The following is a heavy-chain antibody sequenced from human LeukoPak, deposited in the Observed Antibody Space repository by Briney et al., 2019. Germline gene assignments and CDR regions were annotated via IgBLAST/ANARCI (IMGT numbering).Heavy chain of an antibody. CDR1: GFSLNTDRVG. CDR3: ARILTFGPTFDW. J-gene: IGHJ4*02. D-gene: IGHD1-26*01. V-gene: IGHV2-5*01. CDR2: IHFNDVT. Sequence: KSGPTLVNPTQTLTLTCTFSGFSLNTDRVGVGWVRQPPGKALEWLAVIHFNDVTHYTPSLLGRLTITKDTSNNQVVLRLTDVTPVDTATYYCARILTFGPTFDWWGQGMLVTVSS.